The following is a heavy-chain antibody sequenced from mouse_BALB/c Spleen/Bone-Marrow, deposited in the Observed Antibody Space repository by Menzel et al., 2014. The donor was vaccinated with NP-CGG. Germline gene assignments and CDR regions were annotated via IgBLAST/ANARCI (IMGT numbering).Heavy chain of an antibody. Sequence: VQLKESGLELVKPGASVKVSCKASGYAFTNYNMYWVKQSHGKSLEWIGYIDPYSGGTNYNQKFRGKATLTVDKSSSTAYMHLNSPTSEDSAVYYCSRGVLAYFDYWGQGTTLTVSS. CDR3: SRGVLAYFDY. CDR2: IDPYSGGT. V-gene: IGHV1S135*01. J-gene: IGHJ2*01. D-gene: IGHD2-14*01. CDR1: GYAFTNYN.